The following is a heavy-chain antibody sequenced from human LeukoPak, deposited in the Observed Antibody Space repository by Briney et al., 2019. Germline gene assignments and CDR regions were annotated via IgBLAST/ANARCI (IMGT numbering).Heavy chain of an antibody. V-gene: IGHV4-34*01. J-gene: IGHJ5*02. CDR1: GGSFSGYY. Sequence: SETLSLTCAVYGGSFSGYYWSWIRQPPGKRLEWIGEINHSGSTNYNPSLKSRVTISVDTSKNQFSLKLSSVTAADTAVYYCARGRPMAKNWFDPWGQGTLVTVSS. D-gene: IGHD5-24*01. CDR3: ARGRPMAKNWFDP. CDR2: INHSGST.